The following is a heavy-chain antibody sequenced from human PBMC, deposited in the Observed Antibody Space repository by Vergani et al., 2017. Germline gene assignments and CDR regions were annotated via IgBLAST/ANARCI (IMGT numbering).Heavy chain of an antibody. D-gene: IGHD3-10*01. V-gene: IGHV3-30*02. CDR3: AKGIFKPPPRGGMDV. J-gene: IGHJ6*02. CDR1: KFTLSNFA. Sequence: QVQLVESGGGVVQPGESLRLSCAASKFTLSNFAMHWVRQAPGKGLEWVAVIRNDGRNKYYADSVKGRFTISRDNFKNTLFLQMNSLRAEDTAVYFCAKGIFKPPPRGGMDVWGQGTTVTVSS. CDR2: IRNDGRNK.